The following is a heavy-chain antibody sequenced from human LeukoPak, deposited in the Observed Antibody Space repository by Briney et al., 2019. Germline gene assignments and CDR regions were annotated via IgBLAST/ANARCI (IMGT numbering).Heavy chain of an antibody. Sequence: GESLRLSCAASGFTFSSCAVSWVRQAPGKGLEWVANIKQDGSEKYYVDSVKGRFTISRDNAKNSLYLQMNSLRAEDTAVYYCARDLASGYVLFDYWGQGTLVTVSS. J-gene: IGHJ4*02. CDR2: IKQDGSEK. CDR1: GFTFSSCA. CDR3: ARDLASGYVLFDY. D-gene: IGHD5-12*01. V-gene: IGHV3-7*04.